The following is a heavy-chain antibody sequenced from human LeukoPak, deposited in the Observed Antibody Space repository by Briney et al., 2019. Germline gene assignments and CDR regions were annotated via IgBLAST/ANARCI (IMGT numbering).Heavy chain of an antibody. CDR1: GFTFSSYS. V-gene: IGHV3-21*01. D-gene: IGHD6-13*01. J-gene: IGHJ4*02. CDR2: ISGSSSYI. Sequence: KSGGSLRLSCVASGFTFSSYSMNWVRQAPGKGLEWVSTISGSSSYIYYADSMKGRFTISRDDAKDSLYLQMNSLRAEDTAVYYCARAFRDRSWNYFDYWGLGTLVIVSS. CDR3: ARAFRDRSWNYFDY.